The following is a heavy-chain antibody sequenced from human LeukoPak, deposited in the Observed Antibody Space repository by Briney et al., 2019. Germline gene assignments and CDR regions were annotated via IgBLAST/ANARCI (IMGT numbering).Heavy chain of an antibody. Sequence: PSETLSLTCTVSGGSISSSSYYWGWIRQPPGKGLEWIGTIYYSGSTYYNPSLKSRVTISVDTSKNQFSLKLRSVTAADTAVYYCATGYTSKCPYNWRQGTLVTVSS. D-gene: IGHD6-13*01. V-gene: IGHV4-39*01. J-gene: IGHJ4*02. CDR2: IYYSGST. CDR1: GGSISSSSYY. CDR3: ATGYTSKCPYN.